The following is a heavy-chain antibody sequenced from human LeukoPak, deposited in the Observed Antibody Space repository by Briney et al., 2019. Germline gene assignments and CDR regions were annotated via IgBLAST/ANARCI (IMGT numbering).Heavy chain of an antibody. D-gene: IGHD3-10*01. CDR2: INPSGGST. J-gene: IGHJ6*03. CDR1: GYTFTGYY. V-gene: IGHV1-46*01. CDR3: ARDRDGSGSQTFYYYYYYMDV. Sequence: ASVKVSCKASGYTFTGYYMHWVRQAPGQGLEWMGIINPSGGSTSYAQKFQGRVTMTRDMSTSTVYMELSSLRSEDTAVYYCARDRDGSGSQTFYYYYYYMDVWGKGTTVTVSS.